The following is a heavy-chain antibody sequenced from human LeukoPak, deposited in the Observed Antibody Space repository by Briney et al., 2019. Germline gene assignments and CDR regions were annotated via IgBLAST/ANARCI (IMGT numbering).Heavy chain of an antibody. CDR2: IYTSGST. CDR1: GGSTSSYY. J-gene: IGHJ5*02. Sequence: SETLSLTCAASGGSTSSYYWSWIRQPAGKGLEWIGRIYTSGSTNYNPSLKSRVTMSVDTSKNQCYLTVSSVTAADSAVYYWARDPGSSWSNNWFDPWGQGTLVTVSS. CDR3: ARDPGSSWSNNWFDP. D-gene: IGHD6-13*01. V-gene: IGHV4-4*07.